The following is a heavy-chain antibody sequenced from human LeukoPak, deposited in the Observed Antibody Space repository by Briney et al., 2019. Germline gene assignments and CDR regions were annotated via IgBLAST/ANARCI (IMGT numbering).Heavy chain of an antibody. Sequence: GGSLRLSCAASGFTFSSYAMHWVRQAPGKGLEWVAVISYDGSNKYYADSVKGRFTISRDNSKNTLYLQMNSLRAEDTAVYYCARLEDHSSGWFDYWGQGTLVTVSS. J-gene: IGHJ4*02. CDR1: GFTFSSYA. V-gene: IGHV3-30-3*01. CDR3: ARLEDHSSGWFDY. CDR2: ISYDGSNK. D-gene: IGHD6-19*01.